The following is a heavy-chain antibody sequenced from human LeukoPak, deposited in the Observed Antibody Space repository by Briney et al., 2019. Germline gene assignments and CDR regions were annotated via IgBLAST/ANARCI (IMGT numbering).Heavy chain of an antibody. D-gene: IGHD6-13*01. CDR2: IYTSGSN. CDR3: ARDGRGYASSWYFDL. CDR1: GGSISSNY. J-gene: IGHJ4*02. V-gene: IGHV4-4*07. Sequence: SDPLTLTCTVSGGSISSNYWSWLRQPAGKGLEWIGRIYTSGSNNYSRSLKSRVTLSVDTSRDQFSLRLSYVTAADTAVYYCARDGRGYASSWYFDLWGEGTLVTVSS.